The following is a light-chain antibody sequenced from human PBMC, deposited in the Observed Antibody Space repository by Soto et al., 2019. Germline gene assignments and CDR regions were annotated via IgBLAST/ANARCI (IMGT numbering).Light chain of an antibody. Sequence: EIVLTQSPATLSLSPGERATLSCRAIQSVSSYLAGYQQKPGQAPRLLIYDASNRATGIPARFSGSGSGTDFTLTISSLDPEDFAVYYCQQRSKWPITFGQGTRREIK. CDR3: QQRSKWPIT. V-gene: IGKV3-11*01. J-gene: IGKJ5*01. CDR1: QSVSSY. CDR2: DAS.